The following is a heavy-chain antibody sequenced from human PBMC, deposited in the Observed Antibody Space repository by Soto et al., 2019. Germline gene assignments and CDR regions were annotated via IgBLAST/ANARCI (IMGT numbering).Heavy chain of an antibody. CDR1: GGTFSSYS. D-gene: IGHD3-22*01. V-gene: IGHV1-69*13. J-gene: IGHJ4*02. CDR3: ERVGYYDSSGYYDY. CDR2: IIPIFCTT. Sequence: SVKVSCKASGGTFSSYSISWVRQAPGQGLEWMGGIIPIFCTTNYAQKFQGRVTITADESKSTAYMELSSLSSEDTAVYYCERVGYYDSSGYYDYWGQGTLVTVSS.